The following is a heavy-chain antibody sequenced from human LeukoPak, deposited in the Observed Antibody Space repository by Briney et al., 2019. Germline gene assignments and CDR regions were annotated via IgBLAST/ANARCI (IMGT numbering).Heavy chain of an antibody. CDR3: ARDKAVTTELTQYFQH. Sequence: ASVKVSCKASGYTFTDYGVSWVRQAPGQGLEWMGWISAYNGYTNYAQKFQFRVTMTTDTSTSTAYMELRSLTSDDTAVYYCARDKAVTTELTQYFQHWGQGTLVTVSS. V-gene: IGHV1-18*01. CDR1: GYTFTDYG. J-gene: IGHJ1*01. D-gene: IGHD4-11*01. CDR2: ISAYNGYT.